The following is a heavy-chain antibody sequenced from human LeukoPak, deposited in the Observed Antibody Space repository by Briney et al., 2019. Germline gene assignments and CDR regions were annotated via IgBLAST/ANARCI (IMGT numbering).Heavy chain of an antibody. Sequence: GGSLRLSCAASGFTFSSYAMSWVRQAPGKGLEWVSAISGSGGSTYYADSVKGRFTISRDNSKNTLYLQMNSLRAEDTAVYYCAKSLSYIVVVVAATALDYWGQGTLVTVSS. CDR2: ISGSGGST. CDR1: GFTFSSYA. D-gene: IGHD2-15*01. V-gene: IGHV3-23*01. CDR3: AKSLSYIVVVVAATALDY. J-gene: IGHJ4*02.